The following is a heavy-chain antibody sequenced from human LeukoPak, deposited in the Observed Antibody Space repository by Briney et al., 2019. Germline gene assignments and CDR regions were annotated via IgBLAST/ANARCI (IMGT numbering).Heavy chain of an antibody. J-gene: IGHJ4*02. CDR2: IIPIFGTA. D-gene: IGHD2-2*01. CDR3: ARGGRGYCSGTSCPYYFDY. V-gene: IGHV1-69*13. CDR1: GGTFSSYA. Sequence: SVKVSCEASGGTFSSYAISWVRQAPGQGLEWMGGIIPIFGTANYAQKFQGRVTITADESTSTAYMELSSLRSEDTAVYYCARGGRGYCSGTSCPYYFDYWGQGTLVTVSS.